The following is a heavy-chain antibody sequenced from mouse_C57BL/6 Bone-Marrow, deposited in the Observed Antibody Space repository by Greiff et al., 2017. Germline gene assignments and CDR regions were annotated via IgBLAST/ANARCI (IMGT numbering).Heavy chain of an antibody. V-gene: IGHV5-6*01. D-gene: IGHD3-3*01. CDR2: ISSGGSYT. CDR1: GFPFSSYG. CDR3: ARQEPGTGHYPKDN. Sequence: EVQVVESGGDLVKPGGSLKLSCAASGFPFSSYGMSWVRQPPDKRLEWVATISSGGSYTYYPDSVKGRFTISRDNAKNTLYLQMSSLKSEDTAMYYSARQEPGTGHYPKDNWGQGTTVTVSS. J-gene: IGHJ4*01.